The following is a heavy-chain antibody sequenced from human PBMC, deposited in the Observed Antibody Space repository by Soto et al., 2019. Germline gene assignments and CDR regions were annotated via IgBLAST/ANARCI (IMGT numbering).Heavy chain of an antibody. J-gene: IGHJ6*02. CDR3: ARDYAFGDGNYYGMDV. V-gene: IGHV1-2*04. CDR1: GYTFTGYY. CDR2: INPNSGGT. D-gene: IGHD3-10*01. Sequence: GASVKVSCKASGYTFTGYYMHWVRQAPGQGPEWMGWINPNSGGTNYAQKFQGWVTMTRDTSISTAYMELSRLRSDDTAVYYCARDYAFGDGNYYGMDVWGQGTTVTVSS.